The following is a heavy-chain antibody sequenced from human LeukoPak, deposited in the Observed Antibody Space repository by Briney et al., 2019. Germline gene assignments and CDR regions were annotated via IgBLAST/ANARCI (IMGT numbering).Heavy chain of an antibody. Sequence: SETLSLTCTVSGGSISSTSYYWGWIRQPPGKGLVWIGTIYYSGSTYYNPSLKSRVTISVDTSKNQFSLKLSSVTAADTAVYYCASHSGGHYPMDVWGQGTTVTVSS. J-gene: IGHJ6*02. CDR3: ASHSGGHYPMDV. CDR2: IYYSGST. V-gene: IGHV4-39*07. D-gene: IGHD1-1*01. CDR1: GGSISSTSYY.